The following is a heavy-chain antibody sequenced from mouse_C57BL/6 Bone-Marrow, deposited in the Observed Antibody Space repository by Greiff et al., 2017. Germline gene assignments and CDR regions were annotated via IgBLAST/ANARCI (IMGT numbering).Heavy chain of an antibody. CDR3: AREGTTVVGDY. D-gene: IGHD1-1*01. CDR1: GYSITSGYY. Sequence: EVKLMESGPGLVKPSQSLSLTCSVTGYSITSGYYWNWLRQFPGNKLEWMGYISYDGSNNYNPSLKSRISITRDTSKNQFFLKLNSVTTEDTATYYCAREGTTVVGDYWGQGTTLTVSS. J-gene: IGHJ2*01. CDR2: ISYDGSN. V-gene: IGHV3-6*01.